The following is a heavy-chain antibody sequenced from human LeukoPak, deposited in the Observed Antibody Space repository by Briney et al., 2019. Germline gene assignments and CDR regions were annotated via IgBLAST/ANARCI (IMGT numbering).Heavy chain of an antibody. CDR2: INPNSGGT. CDR3: ARDYPIVGAFDY. V-gene: IGHV1-2*02. Sequence: ASVKVSCKASGYTFTGYYMHWVRQAPGQGLEWMGWINPNSGGTNYAQKFQGRVTMTRDTPISTAYMELSRLRSDDTAVYYCARDYPIVGAFDYWGQGTLVTVSS. D-gene: IGHD1-26*01. CDR1: GYTFTGYY. J-gene: IGHJ4*02.